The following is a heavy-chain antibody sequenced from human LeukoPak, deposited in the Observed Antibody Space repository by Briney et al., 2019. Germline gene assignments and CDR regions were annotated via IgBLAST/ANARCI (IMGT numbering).Heavy chain of an antibody. CDR3: DKGRFDP. CDR1: GFTFSSYA. Sequence: PGGSLRLSCAASGFTFSSYAMSWVRQAPGKGLEWVSAISCSGGNTYYADSAKGRFTISKDNSKNTLYLHMNSLKAEDTAAYYCDKGRFDPWGQGTLVTVSS. CDR2: ISCSGGNT. V-gene: IGHV3-23*01. J-gene: IGHJ5*02.